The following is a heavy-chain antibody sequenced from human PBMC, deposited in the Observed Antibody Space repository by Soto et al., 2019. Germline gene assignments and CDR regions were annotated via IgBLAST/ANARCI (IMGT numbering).Heavy chain of an antibody. J-gene: IGHJ1*01. CDR1: GFTFSSYS. V-gene: IGHV3-48*02. CDR2: ISSGSTE. Sequence: GGSLRLSCAASGFTFSSYSMNWVRQAPGKGLEWVSYISSGSTEYYAASAKGRFTVSRDNARNSLSLQMNSLRDEDTAVYYCAREAASGSDVWGQGTLVTVSS. CDR3: AREAASGSDV. D-gene: IGHD3-3*01.